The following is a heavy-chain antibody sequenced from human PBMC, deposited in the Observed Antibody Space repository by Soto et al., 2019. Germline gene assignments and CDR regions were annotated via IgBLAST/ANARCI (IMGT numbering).Heavy chain of an antibody. V-gene: IGHV1-24*01. CDR1: GYTLTELS. Sequence: ASVKVSCKVSGYTLTELSMHWVRQAPGKGLEWMGGFDPEDGETIYAQKFQGRVTMTEDTSTDTAYMELSSLRSEDTAVYYCATGRGPYSSSWFNYYYYMDVWGKGTTVTVSS. J-gene: IGHJ6*03. D-gene: IGHD6-13*01. CDR2: FDPEDGET. CDR3: ATGRGPYSSSWFNYYYYMDV.